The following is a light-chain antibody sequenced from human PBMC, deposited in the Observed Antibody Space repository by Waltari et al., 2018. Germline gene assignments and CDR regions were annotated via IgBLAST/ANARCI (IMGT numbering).Light chain of an antibody. CDR1: KSIGNN. CDR2: VAS. J-gene: IGKJ2*01. V-gene: IGKV3-15*01. Sequence: ETIMTQSPAILSVSPGETATLSCRASKSIGNNLAWYQQTPGQAPRLLIYVASSRGTGIPARFCGAGSGTDFTLTISSLQSEDFAVYYCQQYNEWPYTFGQGTKVDLK. CDR3: QQYNEWPYT.